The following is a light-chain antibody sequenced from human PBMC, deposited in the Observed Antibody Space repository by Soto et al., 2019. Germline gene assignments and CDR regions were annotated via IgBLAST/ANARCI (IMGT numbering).Light chain of an antibody. V-gene: IGLV4-60*03. Sequence: QSVLTQSSSASASLGSSVKLTCTLSSGHSSYIIAWHQQQPGKAPRYLMKLEGSGGYNKGSGVPDRFSGSSSGADRYLTISNLQSEDEADYYCETWDSNSRVFGGGTKLTVL. CDR3: ETWDSNSRV. J-gene: IGLJ3*02. CDR2: LEGSGGY. CDR1: SGHSSYI.